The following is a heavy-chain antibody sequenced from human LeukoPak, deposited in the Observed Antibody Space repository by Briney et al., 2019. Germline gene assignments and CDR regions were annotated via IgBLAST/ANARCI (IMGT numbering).Heavy chain of an antibody. CDR1: GGSFSGYY. CDR2: INHSGST. CDR3: ARERMPNAFDI. J-gene: IGHJ3*02. D-gene: IGHD2-15*01. V-gene: IGHV4-34*01. Sequence: SETLSLTCAVYGGSFSGYYWSWIRQPPGKGLEWIGEINHSGSTNYNPSLKSRVTISVDTSKNQFSLKLSSVTAADTAVYYCARERMPNAFDIWGQGTMVTVSS.